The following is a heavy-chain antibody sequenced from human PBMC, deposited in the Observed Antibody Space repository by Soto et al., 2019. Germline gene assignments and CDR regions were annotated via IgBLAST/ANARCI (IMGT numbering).Heavy chain of an antibody. D-gene: IGHD2-2*01. CDR1: GGSISSYY. CDR2: IYYSGST. V-gene: IGHV4-59*01. CDR3: ARTNCISTSCYAGWFDP. Sequence: SETLSLTCTVSGGSISSYYWSWIRQPPGKGLEWIGYIYYSGSTDYNPSLKSRVTISVDTSKNQFSLKLSSVTAADTAVYYCARTNCISTSCYAGWFDPWGQGTLVTVSS. J-gene: IGHJ5*02.